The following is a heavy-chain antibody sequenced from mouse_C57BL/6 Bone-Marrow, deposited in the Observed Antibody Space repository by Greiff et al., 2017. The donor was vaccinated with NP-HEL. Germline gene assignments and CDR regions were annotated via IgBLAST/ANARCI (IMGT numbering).Heavy chain of an antibody. CDR3: ARANLDY. Sequence: VQLQQSGPELVKPGASVKISCKASGYSFTGYYMNWVKQSPEKSLEWIGEINPSTGGTTYNQKFKAKATLTVDKSSSTAYMQLKSLTSEDSAVYYCARANLDYWGKGTTLTVSS. J-gene: IGHJ2*01. V-gene: IGHV1-42*01. D-gene: IGHD4-1*01. CDR2: INPSTGGT. CDR1: GYSFTGYY.